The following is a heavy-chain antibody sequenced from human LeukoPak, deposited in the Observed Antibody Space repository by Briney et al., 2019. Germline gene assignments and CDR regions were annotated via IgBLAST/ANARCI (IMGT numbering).Heavy chain of an antibody. V-gene: IGHV1-18*01. CDR2: ISALNGST. D-gene: IGHD1-26*01. Sequence: ASVKVSCKSSGYSFTSYGITWVRQAPGQGLEWMGWISALNGSTDYAQKLQGRVTVTTDTSTNTAYMELRGLRSDDTAVYYCTRGVRALDRKSGSYDAFDVWGQGTMVTVSS. CDR3: TRGVRALDRKSGSYDAFDV. J-gene: IGHJ3*01. CDR1: GYSFTSYG.